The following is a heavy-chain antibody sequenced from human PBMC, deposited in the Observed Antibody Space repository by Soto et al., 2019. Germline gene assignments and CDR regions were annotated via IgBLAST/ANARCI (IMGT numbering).Heavy chain of an antibody. V-gene: IGHV3-33*01. J-gene: IGHJ6*02. Sequence: QVQLVESGGGVVQPGRSLRLSCAASGFTFSSYGMHWVRQAPGKGLEWVAVIWYDGSNKYYADSVKGRFTISRDNSKNTLYLQMSSLRAEDTAVYYCARDGRYCGGDCYSYYYYSGMDVWGQGTTVTVSS. CDR3: ARDGRYCGGDCYSYYYYSGMDV. CDR1: GFTFSSYG. D-gene: IGHD2-21*02. CDR2: IWYDGSNK.